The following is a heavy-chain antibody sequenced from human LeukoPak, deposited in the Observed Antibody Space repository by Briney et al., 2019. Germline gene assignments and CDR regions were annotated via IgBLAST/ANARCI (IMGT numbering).Heavy chain of an antibody. Sequence: ASVKVSCKASGYTFTSYGISWGRQAPGQGLEWMGWISAYNGHTNYAQKLQGRVTMPTDTSTSTAYMELRSLRSDDTAVYYCARDSSAGYFDYWGQGTLVTVSS. J-gene: IGHJ4*02. CDR3: ARDSSAGYFDY. CDR2: ISAYNGHT. CDR1: GYTFTSYG. V-gene: IGHV1-18*01.